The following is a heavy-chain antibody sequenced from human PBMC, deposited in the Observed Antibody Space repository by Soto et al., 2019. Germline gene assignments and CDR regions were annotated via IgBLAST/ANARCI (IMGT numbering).Heavy chain of an antibody. CDR1: GGSISSSSYY. J-gene: IGHJ4*02. Sequence: SETLSLTCTVSGGSISSSSYYWGWIRQPPGKGLEWIGSIYYSGSTYYNPSLKSRVTISVDTSKNQFSLKLSSVTAADTAVYYCATHDSSGYLPNYFDYWGQGTLVTVTS. CDR2: IYYSGST. CDR3: ATHDSSGYLPNYFDY. D-gene: IGHD3-22*01. V-gene: IGHV4-39*01.